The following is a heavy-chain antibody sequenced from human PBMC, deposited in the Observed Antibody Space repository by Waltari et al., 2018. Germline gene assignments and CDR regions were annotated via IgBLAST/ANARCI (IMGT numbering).Heavy chain of an antibody. CDR2: ISGSGGST. CDR3: AKDAKRVIAAPPRDGSYYFDY. D-gene: IGHD6-6*01. J-gene: IGHJ4*02. V-gene: IGHV3-23*04. Sequence: EVQLVESGGGLVQPGGSLRLSCAAYGFTFCSYAMSWVRQAQGKVLEWVSAISGSGGSTYDADSVKGRFTISRDNSKNTLYLQMNSLRAEDTAVYYCAKDAKRVIAAPPRDGSYYFDYWGQGTLVTVSS. CDR1: GFTFCSYA.